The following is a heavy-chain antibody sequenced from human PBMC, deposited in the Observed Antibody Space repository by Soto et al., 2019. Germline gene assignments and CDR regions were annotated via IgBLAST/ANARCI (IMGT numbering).Heavy chain of an antibody. Sequence: EVQLLESGGGLVQPGGSLRLSCAASGFTFSSYAMSWVRQAPGKGLEWVSAISGSGGSTYYADSVKGRFTISRDNSKNTLYLQMNSLRAEDTAVYYCAKDPIPADYGDYVGAFFDYWGQGTLVTVSS. D-gene: IGHD4-17*01. CDR2: ISGSGGST. J-gene: IGHJ4*02. V-gene: IGHV3-23*01. CDR3: AKDPIPADYGDYVGAFFDY. CDR1: GFTFSSYA.